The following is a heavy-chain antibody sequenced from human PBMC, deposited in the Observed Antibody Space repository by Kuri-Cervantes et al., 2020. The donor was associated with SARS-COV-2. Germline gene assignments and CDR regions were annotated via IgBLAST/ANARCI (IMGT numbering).Heavy chain of an antibody. Sequence: GGSLRLSCAASGFTFSSYAMSWVRQAPGKGLEWVSAISGSGGSTYYADSVKGRFTISRDNSKNTLYLQMNSLRAEDTAVYYCAKDRVYCSGGSCPLDYWGQGTLVTVSS. CDR1: GFTFSSYA. J-gene: IGHJ4*02. D-gene: IGHD2-15*01. CDR3: AKDRVYCSGGSCPLDY. V-gene: IGHV3-23*01. CDR2: ISGSGGST.